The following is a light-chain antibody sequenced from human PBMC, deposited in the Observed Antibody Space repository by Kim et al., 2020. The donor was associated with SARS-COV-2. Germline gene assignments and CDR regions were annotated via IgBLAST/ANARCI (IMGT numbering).Light chain of an antibody. CDR1: SNNVGNQG. J-gene: IGLJ3*02. CDR3: SAWDSSLSAWG. Sequence: QAGLTQPPSVSKGLRQTATLTCTGNSNNVGNQGAAWLQQHQGHPPKLLSYRNNNRPSGISERLSASRSVNTASLTITGLQPADEADYYCSAWDSSLSAWGFGGGTQLTVL. V-gene: IGLV10-54*01. CDR2: RNN.